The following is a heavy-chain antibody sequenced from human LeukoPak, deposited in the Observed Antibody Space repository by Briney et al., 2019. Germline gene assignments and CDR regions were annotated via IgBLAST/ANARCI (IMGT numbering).Heavy chain of an antibody. CDR3: ARVGGSYPVDYFDY. Sequence: ASVKVSCKASRYTFSSYAMHWVRQAPGQRLEWMGWINAGNGSTKYSQKFQGRVTITRDTSASTAYMELSSLRSEDTAVYYCARVGGSYPVDYFDYWGQGTLVTVSS. CDR1: RYTFSSYA. V-gene: IGHV1-3*01. CDR2: INAGNGST. J-gene: IGHJ4*02. D-gene: IGHD1-26*01.